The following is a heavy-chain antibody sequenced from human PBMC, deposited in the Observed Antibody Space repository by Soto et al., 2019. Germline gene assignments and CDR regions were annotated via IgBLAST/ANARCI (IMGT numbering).Heavy chain of an antibody. V-gene: IGHV1-58*01. CDR1: GFTFTSSA. D-gene: IGHD3-22*01. J-gene: IGHJ3*02. Sequence: SVKVSCKASGFTFTSSAVQWVRQARGQRLEWIGWIVVGSGNTNYAQKFQERVTITRDMSTSTAYMELSSLRSEDTAVYYCAASNFSYYDSSGYYYLPALDAFDIWGQGTMVTVSS. CDR3: AASNFSYYDSSGYYYLPALDAFDI. CDR2: IVVGSGNT.